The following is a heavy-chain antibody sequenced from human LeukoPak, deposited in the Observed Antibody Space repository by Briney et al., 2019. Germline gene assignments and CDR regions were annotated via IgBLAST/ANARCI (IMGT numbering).Heavy chain of an antibody. J-gene: IGHJ4*02. CDR1: GFTFSSYG. CDR3: ARVPSLLWFGESKDYFDY. D-gene: IGHD3-10*01. Sequence: PGRSLRLSCAASGFTFSSYGMHWVRQAPGKGLEWVAVISYDGSNKYYADSVKGRFTISRDNSKNTLYLQMNSLRAEDTAVYYCARVPSLLWFGESKDYFDYWGQGTLVTVSS. V-gene: IGHV3-30*03. CDR2: ISYDGSNK.